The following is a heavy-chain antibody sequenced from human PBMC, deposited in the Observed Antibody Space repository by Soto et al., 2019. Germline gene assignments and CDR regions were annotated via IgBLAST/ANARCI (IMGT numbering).Heavy chain of an antibody. CDR1: GFTFSDYY. J-gene: IGHJ4*02. CDR3: ARGLSTLARGVARGGYFDY. CDR2: ISSSGSTI. Sequence: QVQLVESGGGLVKPGGSLRLSCAASGFTFSDYYMSWIRQAPGKGLEWVSYISSSGSTIYYADSVKGRFTISRDNAKNSRYLKMNSLSAEDTAVYYCARGLSTLARGVARGGYFDYWGQGTLVTVSS. D-gene: IGHD3-10*01. V-gene: IGHV3-11*01.